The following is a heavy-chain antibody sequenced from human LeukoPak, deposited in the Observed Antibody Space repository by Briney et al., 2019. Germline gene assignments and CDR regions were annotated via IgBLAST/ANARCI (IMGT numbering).Heavy chain of an antibody. D-gene: IGHD1-26*01. CDR1: GYTFTGYY. CDR3: ARDEVSGSYSSDY. CDR2: INPNSGGT. Sequence: ASVKVSCKASGYTFTGYYMHWVRQAPGQGLEWMGWINPNSGGTNYAQKFQGRVTMTRDTSISTAYMELSRLRSDDTAVYYCARDEVSGSYSSDYWGQGTLVTVSS. V-gene: IGHV1-2*02. J-gene: IGHJ4*02.